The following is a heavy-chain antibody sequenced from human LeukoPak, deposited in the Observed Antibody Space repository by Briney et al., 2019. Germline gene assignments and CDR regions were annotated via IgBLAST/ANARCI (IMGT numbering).Heavy chain of an antibody. CDR1: GFTFSSYW. CDR3: AREDYYDSSGYYGGFDY. CDR2: IKQDGSEK. D-gene: IGHD3-22*01. V-gene: IGHV3-7*01. J-gene: IGHJ4*02. Sequence: GGSLRLSXAASGFTFSSYWMSWVRQAPGKGLEWVANIKQDGSEKYYVDSVKGRFTISRDNAKNSLYLQMNSLRAEDTAVYYCAREDYYDSSGYYGGFDYWGQGTLVTVSS.